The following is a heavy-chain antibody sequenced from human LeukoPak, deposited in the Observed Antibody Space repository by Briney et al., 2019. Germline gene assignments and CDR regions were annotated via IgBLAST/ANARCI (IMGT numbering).Heavy chain of an antibody. Sequence: SETLSLTCTVSGGFINSYYWSWIRRPPGKALQWIRCIHYSGSTNYNPSHKSRVTISVDTSKIQFSLKLSSVTAADTAVYYCARTTMVRGTYYMDVWGKGTTVTISS. D-gene: IGHD3-10*01. V-gene: IGHV4-59*01. CDR3: ARTTMVRGTYYMDV. CDR1: GGFINSYY. CDR2: IHYSGST. J-gene: IGHJ6*03.